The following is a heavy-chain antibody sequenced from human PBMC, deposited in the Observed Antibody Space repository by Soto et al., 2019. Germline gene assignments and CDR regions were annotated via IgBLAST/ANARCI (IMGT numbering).Heavy chain of an antibody. D-gene: IGHD5-12*01. CDR2: IIPIFGTA. V-gene: IGHV1-69*13. CDR3: AYGYSGYPLDF. J-gene: IGHJ4*02. CDR1: GGTFSSYA. Sequence: GASVKVSCKASGGTFSSYAISWVRQAPGQGLEWMGGIIPIFGTANYAQKFQGRVTITADESTSTAYMELSSLRSEDTAVYYCAYGYSGYPLDFWGQGTLVTVSS.